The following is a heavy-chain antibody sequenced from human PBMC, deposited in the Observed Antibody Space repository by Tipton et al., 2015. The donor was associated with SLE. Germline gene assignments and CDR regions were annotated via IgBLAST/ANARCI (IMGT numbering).Heavy chain of an antibody. D-gene: IGHD6-13*01. CDR2: IYYSGST. CDR1: GGSISSYY. J-gene: IGHJ4*02. CDR3: ARGPGSSPRSDFDY. V-gene: IGHV4-59*01. Sequence: TLSLTCTVSGGSISSYYWSWIRQPPGKGLEWIGYIYYSGSTNYNPSLKSRVTISVDTSKNQFSLKLSSVTAADTAVYYCARGPGSSPRSDFDYWGQGTLVTVSS.